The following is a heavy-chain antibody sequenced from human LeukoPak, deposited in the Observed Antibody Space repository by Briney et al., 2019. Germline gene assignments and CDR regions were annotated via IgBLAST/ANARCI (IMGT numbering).Heavy chain of an antibody. V-gene: IGHV1-69*13. D-gene: IGHD1-26*01. CDR2: IIPIFGTA. J-gene: IGHJ4*02. CDR1: GGTFSSYA. CDR3: ARDLGEVGATTGYFDY. Sequence: VASVKVSCKASGGTFSSYAISWVRQAPGQGLEWMGGIIPIFGTANYAQKFQGRVTITADESTSTAYMELSSLRSEGTAVYYCARDLGEVGATTGYFDYWGQGTLVTVSS.